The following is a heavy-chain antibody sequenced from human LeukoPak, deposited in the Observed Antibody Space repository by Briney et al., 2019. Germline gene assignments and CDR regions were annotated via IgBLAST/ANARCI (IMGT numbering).Heavy chain of an antibody. J-gene: IGHJ4*02. CDR1: GYTFTSYG. Sequence: EASVTVSCKASGYTFTSYGISWVRQAPGQGLEWMGWISAYNGNTNYAQKLQGRVTMTTDTSTSTAYMELRSLRSDDTAVYYCARDRGGTYSSSSGGFVYWGQGTLVTVSS. V-gene: IGHV1-18*01. D-gene: IGHD6-6*01. CDR2: ISAYNGNT. CDR3: ARDRGGTYSSSSGGFVY.